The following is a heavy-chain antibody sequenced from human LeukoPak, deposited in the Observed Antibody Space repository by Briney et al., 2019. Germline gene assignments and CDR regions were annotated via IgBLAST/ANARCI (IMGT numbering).Heavy chain of an antibody. D-gene: IGHD3-22*01. CDR3: ARTYYYDSSGYNY. Sequence: ASVKVSFKASGYTFTGYYMHWVRQAPGQGLEWMGWINPNSGGTNYAQKFQGRVTMTRDTSISTAYMELSRLRSGDTAVYYCARTYYYDSSGYNYWGQGTLVTVSS. J-gene: IGHJ4*02. V-gene: IGHV1-2*02. CDR1: GYTFTGYY. CDR2: INPNSGGT.